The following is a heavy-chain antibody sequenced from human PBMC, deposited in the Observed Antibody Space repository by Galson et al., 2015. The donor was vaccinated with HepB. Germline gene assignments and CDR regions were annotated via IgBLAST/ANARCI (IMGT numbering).Heavy chain of an antibody. J-gene: IGHJ4*02. D-gene: IGHD4-17*01. CDR3: ARDLTVTTAPFDY. V-gene: IGHV1-2*02. CDR2: INPNSGGT. Sequence: SVKVSCKASGYTFTGYYMHWVRQAPGQGLEWMGWINPNSGGTNYAQKFQGRVTMTRDTSISTAYMELSRLRSDDTAVYYCARDLTVTTAPFDYWSQGTLVTVSS. CDR1: GYTFTGYY.